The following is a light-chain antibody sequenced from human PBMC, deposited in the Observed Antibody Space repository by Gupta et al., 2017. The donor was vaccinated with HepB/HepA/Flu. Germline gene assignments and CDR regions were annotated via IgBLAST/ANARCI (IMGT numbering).Light chain of an antibody. Sequence: EIVLTQSPATLSLSPGERATLSCRASQSVSVYLAWYQQKPGQATRLLIYDAYNRDTGIPARFSGSGSGTGFALTISILEPEDFAVYYCQRRSNWPPITFGQGTRMEIK. J-gene: IGKJ5*01. CDR3: QRRSNWPPIT. V-gene: IGKV3-11*01. CDR2: DAY. CDR1: QSVSVY.